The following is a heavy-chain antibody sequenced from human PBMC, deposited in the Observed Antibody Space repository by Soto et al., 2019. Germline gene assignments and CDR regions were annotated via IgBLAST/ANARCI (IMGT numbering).Heavy chain of an antibody. CDR1: GYKFTSYG. CDR3: ARDREHDYDFWSGYYPAFDI. Sequence: ASVKVSCKASGYKFTSYGISWVRQAAGQGLEGMGWISAYNCNTNYAQKLQGRVTMTTDTSTSTAYMELRSLRSDDTAVYYCARDREHDYDFWSGYYPAFDIWGQGTMVTVSS. V-gene: IGHV1-18*04. CDR2: ISAYNCNT. D-gene: IGHD3-3*01. J-gene: IGHJ3*02.